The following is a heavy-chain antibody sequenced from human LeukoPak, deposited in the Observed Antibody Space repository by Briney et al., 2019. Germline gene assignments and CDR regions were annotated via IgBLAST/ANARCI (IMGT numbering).Heavy chain of an antibody. CDR2: ISTYNANT. V-gene: IGHV1-18*01. CDR1: GYTFTSYQ. D-gene: IGHD1-26*01. CDR3: ARDHSGNWFDP. J-gene: IGHJ5*02. Sequence: AGVTVSCMASGYTFTSYQNSSVRHAPVQGLECMGWISTYNANTNDAQKLQGRVTMTTDTKTTTAYKELRSLRSDDTAVYYCARDHSGNWFDPWGQGTLVTVSS.